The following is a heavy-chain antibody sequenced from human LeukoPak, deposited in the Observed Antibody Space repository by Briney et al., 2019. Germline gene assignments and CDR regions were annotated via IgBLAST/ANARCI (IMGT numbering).Heavy chain of an antibody. CDR2: IYPGDSDT. Sequence: GEPLKISCKGSGYSLTSYWIGWVRQMPGKGLEWLGIIYPGDSDTRYSPSFQGQATISAHKTIRTAYLQWSSPEATPTAMYCRASAEWELSAGAFDMWGQGTMVSVFS. J-gene: IGHJ3*02. V-gene: IGHV5-51*01. CDR3: ASAEWELSAGAFDM. D-gene: IGHD1-26*01. CDR1: GYSLTSYW.